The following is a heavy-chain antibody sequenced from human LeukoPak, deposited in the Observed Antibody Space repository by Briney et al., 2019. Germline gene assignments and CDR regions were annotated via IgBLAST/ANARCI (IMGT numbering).Heavy chain of an antibody. D-gene: IGHD5-18*01. V-gene: IGHV3-21*01. Sequence: GGSLRLSCAASGFTFSSYSMNWVRQAPGKGLEWVSSISSSSSHIYYADSVKGRFTISRDNAKNSLYLQMNSLRAEDTAVYYCARGKSRLGGYSQRGAFDIWGQGTMVTVSS. CDR3: ARGKSRLGGYSQRGAFDI. CDR1: GFTFSSYS. CDR2: ISSSSSHI. J-gene: IGHJ3*02.